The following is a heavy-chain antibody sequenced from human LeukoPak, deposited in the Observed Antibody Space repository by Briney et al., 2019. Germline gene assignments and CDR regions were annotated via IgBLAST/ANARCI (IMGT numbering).Heavy chain of an antibody. CDR3: ARKYYYGSGSQYYMDV. D-gene: IGHD3-10*01. CDR1: GFTFSSYS. CDR2: ISSSSSTI. J-gene: IGHJ6*03. Sequence: PGGSLRLSCAASGFTFSSYSMNWVRQAPGKGLEWVSYISSSSSTIYYADSVKGRFTISRDNAKNSLYLQMNSLRAEDTAVYYCARKYYYGSGSQYYMDVWGKGTTVTASS. V-gene: IGHV3-48*01.